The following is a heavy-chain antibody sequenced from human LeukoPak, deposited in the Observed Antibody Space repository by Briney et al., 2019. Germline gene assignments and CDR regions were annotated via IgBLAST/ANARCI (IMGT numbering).Heavy chain of an antibody. D-gene: IGHD3-9*01. CDR2: IDPSDSST. Sequence: PGESLKISCKGSGYSFTSYWINWVRQMPGKGLEWMGRIDPSDSSTNYSPSFQGHVTFSTDKSISSAFLQWSTLMASDTAMYYCARQEGGNYDLLTGYFDYWGQGALVTVAS. J-gene: IGHJ4*02. CDR3: ARQEGGNYDLLTGYFDY. V-gene: IGHV5-10-1*01. CDR1: GYSFTSYW.